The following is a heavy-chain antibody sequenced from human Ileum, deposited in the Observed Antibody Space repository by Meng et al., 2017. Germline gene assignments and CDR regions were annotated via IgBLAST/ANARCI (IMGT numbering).Heavy chain of an antibody. CDR1: GASVSSNSDG. D-gene: IGHD3-16*01. Sequence: QAQCTEARPRLASAAGPRSLPCPVSGASVSSNSDGWGWIRQPPGKGLEWIGYGSTNHNPSLKSRVTISVDTSKNQFFLTLNSVTAADTAIYYCARDHWGSLDYWGQGILVTVSS. CDR3: ARDHWGSLDY. J-gene: IGHJ4*02. CDR2: GST. V-gene: IGHV4-61*01.